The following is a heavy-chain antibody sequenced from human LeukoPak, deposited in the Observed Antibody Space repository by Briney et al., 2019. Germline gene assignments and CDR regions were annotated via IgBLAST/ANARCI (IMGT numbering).Heavy chain of an antibody. CDR1: GYTFTSYA. CDR2: INTNTGNP. J-gene: IGHJ6*02. D-gene: IGHD3-22*01. Sequence: GASVKVSCKASGYTFTSYAMNWVRQASGQGLEWMGWINTNTGNPTYAQGFTGRFVFSLDTSVSTAYLQICSLKAEDTAVYYCAREGYYDSSKRYYGMDVWGQGTTVTVSS. CDR3: AREGYYDSSKRYYGMDV. V-gene: IGHV7-4-1*01.